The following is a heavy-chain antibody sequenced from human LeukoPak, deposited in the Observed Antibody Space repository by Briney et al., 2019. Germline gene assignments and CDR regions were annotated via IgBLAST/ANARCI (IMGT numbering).Heavy chain of an antibody. CDR1: GGSISSSNW. Sequence: PSGTLSLTCAVSGGSISSSNWWSWVRQPPGKGLEWIGEIYHSGSTNYNPSLKSRVTISVDKSKNQFSLKLSSVTAADTVVYYCARNDYGVRGWFDPWGQGTLVTVSS. V-gene: IGHV4-4*02. CDR2: IYHSGST. CDR3: ARNDYGVRGWFDP. D-gene: IGHD4-17*01. J-gene: IGHJ5*02.